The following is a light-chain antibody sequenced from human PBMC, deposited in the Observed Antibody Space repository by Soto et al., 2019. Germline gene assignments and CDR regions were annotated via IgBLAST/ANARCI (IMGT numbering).Light chain of an antibody. CDR3: QQYGSYGLT. CDR2: GAS. CDR1: QSVSSSY. V-gene: IGKV3-20*01. J-gene: IGKJ4*01. Sequence: EIVLTQSPGTLSLSPGERATLSCRASQSVSSSYLAWYQQKPGQAPRLLIYGASSRATGIPDRFSGSGSGTDFTLTISRLEPEDFAVYYCQQYGSYGLTFGGGTKVDIK.